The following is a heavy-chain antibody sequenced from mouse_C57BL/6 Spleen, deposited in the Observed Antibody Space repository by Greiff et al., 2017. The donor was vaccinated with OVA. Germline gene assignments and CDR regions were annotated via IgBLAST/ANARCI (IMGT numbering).Heavy chain of an antibody. D-gene: IGHD2-14*01. CDR1: GYSITSGYS. Sequence: EVQLQQSGPGLVKPSQSLSLTCSVTGYSITSGYSWNWIRQFPGNKLEWMGYISYDGGNNYNQSLKNRITITRDTSENQFFLKLNSVTTEDTATYDCANQAWVLLFYALDYWGQGTSVTVSS. CDR2: ISYDGGN. V-gene: IGHV3-6*01. CDR3: ANQAWVLLFYALDY. J-gene: IGHJ4*01.